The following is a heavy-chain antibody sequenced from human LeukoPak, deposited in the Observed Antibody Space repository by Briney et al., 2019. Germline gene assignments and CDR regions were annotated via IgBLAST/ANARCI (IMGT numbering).Heavy chain of an antibody. CDR3: GRAVEGKDY. CDR2: INHSGST. D-gene: IGHD3-3*01. CDR1: GGSFTAYY. J-gene: IGHJ4*02. Sequence: PSETLSLTCAVYGGSFTAYYWSWIRQPPGKGLEWIGEINHSGSTNYNPSLKSRVTISLDTSKNQFSLKLTSVTAADTAVYYCGRAVEGKDYWGQGTLVTVSS. V-gene: IGHV4-34*01.